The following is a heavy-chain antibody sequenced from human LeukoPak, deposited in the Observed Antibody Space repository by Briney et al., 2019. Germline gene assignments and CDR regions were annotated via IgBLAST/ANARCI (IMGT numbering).Heavy chain of an antibody. D-gene: IGHD6-13*01. CDR3: ARSRLYSSSWYYFDY. J-gene: IGHJ4*02. Sequence: SETLSLTYTVSGGSISSSSYYWGWIRQPPGKGLEWIGSIYYSGSTYYNPSLKSRVTISVDTSKNQFSLKLSSVTAADTAVYYCARSRLYSSSWYYFDYWGQGTLVTVSS. V-gene: IGHV4-39*01. CDR2: IYYSGST. CDR1: GGSISSSSYY.